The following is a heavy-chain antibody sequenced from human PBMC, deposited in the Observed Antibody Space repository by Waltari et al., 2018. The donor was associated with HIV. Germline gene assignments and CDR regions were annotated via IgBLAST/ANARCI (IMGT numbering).Heavy chain of an antibody. J-gene: IGHJ1*01. Sequence: EVQLVESGGGLVQPGGSLRISCAASGFRFSEFAMSWVRQAPGKGLEWFSGISDSGRSTYYADPVKGRFTISRDFSKNTLSLQMDSLRANDTAIYYCQIRGDASWGQGTLVTVSS. CDR1: GFRFSEFA. V-gene: IGHV3-23*04. CDR2: ISDSGRST. CDR3: QIRGDAS. D-gene: IGHD3-10*01.